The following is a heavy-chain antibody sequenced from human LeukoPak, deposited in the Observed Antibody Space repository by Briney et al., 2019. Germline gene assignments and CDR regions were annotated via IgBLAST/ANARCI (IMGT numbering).Heavy chain of an antibody. CDR3: AKDPSTFLTTGWYFDL. D-gene: IGHD4-17*01. J-gene: IGHJ2*01. CDR2: IYSGGST. V-gene: IGHV3-66*01. Sequence: GGSLRLSCAASEFSVGSNYMTWVRQAPGKGLEWVSLIYSGGSTYYADSVKGRFTISRDNSKSTLYLQMSSLRAVDTAIYYCAKDPSTFLTTGWYFDLWGRGTLVTVSS. CDR1: EFSVGSNY.